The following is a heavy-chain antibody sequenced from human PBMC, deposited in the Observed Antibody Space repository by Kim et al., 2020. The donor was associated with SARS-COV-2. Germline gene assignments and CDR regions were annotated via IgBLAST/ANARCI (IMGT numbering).Heavy chain of an antibody. CDR2: INPSGGST. CDR1: GYTFTSYY. V-gene: IGHV1-46*01. CDR3: ARDGLTMVRGLPQNWFDP. D-gene: IGHD3-10*01. Sequence: ASVKVSCKASGYTFTSYYMHWVRQAPGQGLEWMGIINPSGGSTSYAQKFQGRVTMTRDTSTSTVYMELSSLRSEDTAVYYCARDGLTMVRGLPQNWFDPWGQGTLVTVSS. J-gene: IGHJ5*02.